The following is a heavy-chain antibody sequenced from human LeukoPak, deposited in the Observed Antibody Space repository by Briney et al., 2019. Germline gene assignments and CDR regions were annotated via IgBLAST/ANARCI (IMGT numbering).Heavy chain of an antibody. J-gene: IGHJ4*02. CDR2: IYYSGST. D-gene: IGHD4-17*01. V-gene: IGHV4-59*01. CDR1: GGSISSYY. CDR3: ARYVTTVTTYDY. Sequence: SETLSLTCTVSGGSISSYYWSWIRQPPGKGLEWIGYIYYSGSTNYNPSLKSRATISVDTSKNQFSLKLSSVTAADTAVYYCARYVTTVTTYDYWGQGTLVTVSS.